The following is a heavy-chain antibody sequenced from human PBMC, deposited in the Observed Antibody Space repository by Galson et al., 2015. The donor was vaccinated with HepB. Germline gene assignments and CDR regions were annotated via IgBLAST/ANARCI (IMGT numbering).Heavy chain of an antibody. Sequence: SETLSLTCVVSGGPISTNNWWSWIRQPPGKGLEWIGDTWHTVTTNYNPSLQSRLTMSLDRSKKQFSLNLTSVSAADTAVYYCAKGRRAGSSSSWYNYWGQGILVTVSS. V-gene: IGHV4/OR15-8*02. J-gene: IGHJ4*02. CDR3: AKGRRAGSSSSWYNY. CDR2: TWHTVTT. D-gene: IGHD2-2*02. CDR1: GGPISTNNW.